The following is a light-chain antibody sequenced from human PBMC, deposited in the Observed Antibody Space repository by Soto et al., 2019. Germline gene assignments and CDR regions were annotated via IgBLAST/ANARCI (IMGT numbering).Light chain of an antibody. V-gene: IGKV3-11*01. J-gene: IGKJ4*01. CDR3: QQRSNWPLT. CDR1: QSVSSS. Sequence: EIVLTQSPATLSFSPGERATLSCRASQSVSSSLSWYQQKPGQAHRLLIYDASNRATGIPARFSGSGSGTDFTLTISSLEPEDFAVYYCQQRSNWPLTFGGGTKVEIK. CDR2: DAS.